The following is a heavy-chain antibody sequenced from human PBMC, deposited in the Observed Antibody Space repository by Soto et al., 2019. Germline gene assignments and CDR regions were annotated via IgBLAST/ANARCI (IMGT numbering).Heavy chain of an antibody. CDR3: ARDVGGVPVAGTAFDI. V-gene: IGHV4-59*01. J-gene: IGHJ3*02. D-gene: IGHD6-19*01. Sequence: SETLSLTCTVSGGSISSYYWSWIRQPPGKGLEWIGYIYYSGSTNYNPSLKSRVTISVDTSKNQFSLKLSSVTAADTAVYYCARDVGGVPVAGTAFDIWGQGTMVTVSS. CDR1: GGSISSYY. CDR2: IYYSGST.